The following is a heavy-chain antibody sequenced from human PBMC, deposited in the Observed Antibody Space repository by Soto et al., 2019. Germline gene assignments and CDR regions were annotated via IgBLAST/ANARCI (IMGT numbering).Heavy chain of an antibody. CDR1: GYTFTSYA. V-gene: IGHV1-18*01. D-gene: IGHD5-18*01. Sequence: QVQLVQSGAEVKKPGASVKVSCKASGYTFTSYAISWVRQAPGQGLEWMGWISAYNGNTKYAQKLQGRVTLTTDTSTSTAYMELRGLRSDDAAVYYCARDTAMALPDAWGQGTLVTVSS. CDR3: ARDTAMALPDA. J-gene: IGHJ4*02. CDR2: ISAYNGNT.